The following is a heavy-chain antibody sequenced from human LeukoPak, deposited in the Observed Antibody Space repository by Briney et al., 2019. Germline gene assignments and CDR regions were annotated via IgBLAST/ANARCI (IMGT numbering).Heavy chain of an antibody. CDR3: ARAVEAESPFDY. J-gene: IGHJ4*02. V-gene: IGHV3-53*01. CDR1: GFTVSSNY. CDR2: IYSGGST. Sequence: GGSLRLSCAASGFTVSSNYMSWVRQAPGKGLEWVSVIYSGGSTYYADSMKGRFTISRDNSKNTLYLQMNSLRAEDTAVYYCARAVEAESPFDYWGQGTLVTVSS. D-gene: IGHD2/OR15-2a*01.